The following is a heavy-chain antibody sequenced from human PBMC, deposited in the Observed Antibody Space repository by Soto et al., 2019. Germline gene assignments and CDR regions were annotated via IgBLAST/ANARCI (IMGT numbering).Heavy chain of an antibody. CDR2: IDPSGGST. CDR1: GYTFSNHY. Sequence: QVHLLQSGAEVKNPGASVKVSCKASGYTFSNHYMHWVRQAPGQGLEWMGVIDPSGGSTSYAQKFQGRVHITTETATSTGYMELRSLRSENPAGYYLARGQLAGNRFDPWGQGTLVTVSS. J-gene: IGHJ5*02. D-gene: IGHD1-1*01. V-gene: IGHV1-46*01. CDR3: ARGQLAGNRFDP.